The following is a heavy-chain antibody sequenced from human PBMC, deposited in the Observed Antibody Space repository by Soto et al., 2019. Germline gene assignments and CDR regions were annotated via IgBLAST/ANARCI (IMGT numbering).Heavy chain of an antibody. CDR2: ISSSSSYI. V-gene: IGHV3-21*01. CDR1: GFTFSSYS. CDR3: AREYIVLMVYYHYYGMDV. Sequence: PGGSLRLSCAASGFTFSSYSMNWVRQAPGKGLEWVSSISSSSSYIYYADSVKGRFTISRDNAKNSLYLQMNSLRAEDTAVYYCAREYIVLMVYYHYYGMDVWGQGTTVTVSS. D-gene: IGHD2-8*01. J-gene: IGHJ6*02.